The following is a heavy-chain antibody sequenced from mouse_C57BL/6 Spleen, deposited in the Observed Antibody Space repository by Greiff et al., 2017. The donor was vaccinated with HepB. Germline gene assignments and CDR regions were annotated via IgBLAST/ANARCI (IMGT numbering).Heavy chain of an antibody. D-gene: IGHD1-1*01. V-gene: IGHV1-42*01. CDR1: GYSFTGYY. J-gene: IGHJ2*01. CDR3: ARAPRYYGSDY. Sequence: VQLQQSGPELVKPGASVKISCKASGYSFTGYYMNWVKQSPEKSLEWIGEINPSTGGTTYNQKFKAKATLTVDKSSSTAYMQLKSLTSEDSAVYYCARAPRYYGSDYWGQGTTLTVSS. CDR2: INPSTGGT.